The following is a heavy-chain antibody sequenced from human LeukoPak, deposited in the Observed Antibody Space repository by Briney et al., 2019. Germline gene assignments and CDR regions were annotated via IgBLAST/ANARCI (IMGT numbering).Heavy chain of an antibody. CDR2: ISWNSGSI. J-gene: IGHJ6*03. Sequence: PGGSLRVSCAASGFTFDDYAMHWVRQAPGKGLEWVSGISWNSGSIGYADSVKGRFTISRDNAKSSLYLQMNSLRAEDMALYYCAKDIEPYYYYYYMDVWGKGTTVTVSS. CDR3: AKDIEPYYYYYYMDV. V-gene: IGHV3-9*03. D-gene: IGHD5-24*01. CDR1: GFTFDDYA.